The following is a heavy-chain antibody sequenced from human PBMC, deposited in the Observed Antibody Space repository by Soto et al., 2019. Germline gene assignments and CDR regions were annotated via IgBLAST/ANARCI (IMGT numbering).Heavy chain of an antibody. CDR3: ARMSYFYDKWYFDL. Sequence: SETLSLTCTVSGASINNNDYYWSWIRQTPGKGLEWIGYVYYSGTTDYIPSLKSRLSMSIDKSQNQFALKLNSVTAADTATYYCARMSYFYDKWYFDLWGRGTLVTVSS. D-gene: IGHD3-22*01. J-gene: IGHJ2*01. CDR1: GASINNNDYY. V-gene: IGHV4-30-4*01. CDR2: VYYSGTT.